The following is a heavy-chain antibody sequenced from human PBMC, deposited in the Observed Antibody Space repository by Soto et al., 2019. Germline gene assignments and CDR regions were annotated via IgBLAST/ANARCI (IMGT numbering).Heavy chain of an antibody. CDR1: GYTFTRYG. Sequence: QVQLVQSGAEVKNPGASVKVSCKASGYTFTRYGIGWARQAPGQGLEWMGWINTYNGNTNYAKNVQGRVTLTTHTSTSTAYMELRSLRSNDTAIYYCAMVDVYVTPSPQDVWGQGTTVIVSS. J-gene: IGHJ6*02. CDR3: AMVDVYVTPSPQDV. D-gene: IGHD3-16*01. CDR2: INTYNGNT. V-gene: IGHV1-18*01.